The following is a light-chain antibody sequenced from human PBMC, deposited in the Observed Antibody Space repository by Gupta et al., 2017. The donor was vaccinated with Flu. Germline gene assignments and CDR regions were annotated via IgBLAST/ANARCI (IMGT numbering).Light chain of an antibody. Sequence: GERATLSCRASQSVSPFLAWYRQKPGQAPRLLMYAASTRATGIPARFSGSGSETEFTLTISSLQSEDSGVYYCQQHKDWPLTFGGGTKVEIK. CDR3: QQHKDWPLT. CDR1: QSVSPF. CDR2: AAS. J-gene: IGKJ4*01. V-gene: IGKV3-15*01.